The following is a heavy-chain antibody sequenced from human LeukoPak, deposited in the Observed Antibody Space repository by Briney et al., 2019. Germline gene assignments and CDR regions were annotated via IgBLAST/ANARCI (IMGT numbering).Heavy chain of an antibody. D-gene: IGHD3-22*01. CDR1: GGTFSSYA. CDR3: ARDSFAKAAGTYHYDSSGYYGHAFDI. Sequence: SVKVSCKASGGTFSSYAISWVRQAPGQGLEWMGRIIPILGIANYAQKFQGRVTITADKSTSTAYMELSSLRSEDTAVYYCARDSFAKAAGTYHYDSSGYYGHAFDIWGQGTMVTVSS. CDR2: IIPILGIA. V-gene: IGHV1-69*04. J-gene: IGHJ3*02.